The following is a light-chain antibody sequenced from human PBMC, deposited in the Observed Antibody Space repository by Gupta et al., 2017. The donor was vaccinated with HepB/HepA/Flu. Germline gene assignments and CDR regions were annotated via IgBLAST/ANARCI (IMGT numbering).Light chain of an antibody. CDR1: KLGDKY. J-gene: IGLJ2*01. CDR2: QDS. CDR3: QAWDSGTVV. V-gene: IGLV3-1*01. Sequence: SYELTQPPSVSVSPGQTASIPCSGDKLGDKYASWYQQKPGQSPVVVIYQDSKRPSGIPERFSGSNSGNTATLTISGTQAIDEADYYFQAWDSGTVVFGGGTKLTVL.